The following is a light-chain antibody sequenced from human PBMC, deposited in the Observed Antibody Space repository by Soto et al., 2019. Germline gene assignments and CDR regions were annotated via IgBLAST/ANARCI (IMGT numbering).Light chain of an antibody. V-gene: IGKV3-15*01. CDR3: QQYNDLPPA. Sequence: ETVMTQSPDTLSLSPGERPTLACRASQSVSSKLVWYQQKPGQAPRFLIYGASTRATGIPARFRGSGSGTEFTLTFDSLQSEDFAVYYCQQYNDLPPAFGGGTKVDIK. CDR2: GAS. J-gene: IGKJ4*01. CDR1: QSVSSK.